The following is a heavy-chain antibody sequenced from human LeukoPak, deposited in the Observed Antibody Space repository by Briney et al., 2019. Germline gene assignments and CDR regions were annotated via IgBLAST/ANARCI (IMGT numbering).Heavy chain of an antibody. V-gene: IGHV4-30-4*01. CDR2: IYYSGST. CDR1: GGSISGADYY. CDR3: ARDSYYYGSGSYFPPDY. J-gene: IGHJ4*02. D-gene: IGHD3-10*01. Sequence: PSETLSLTCTVSGGSISGADYYWSWIRQPPGKGLEWIGYIYYSGSTYYNPSLKSRVTISVDTSKNQFSLKLSSVTAADTAVYYCARDSYYYGSGSYFPPDYWGQGTLVTVSS.